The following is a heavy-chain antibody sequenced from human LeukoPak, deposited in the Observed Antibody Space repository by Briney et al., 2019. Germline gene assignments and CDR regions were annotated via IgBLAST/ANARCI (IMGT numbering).Heavy chain of an antibody. V-gene: IGHV3-23*01. CDR2: ISGSGGST. CDR3: AKAAETTVTPFDY. D-gene: IGHD4-17*01. J-gene: IGHJ4*02. CDR1: GFTFGSCW. Sequence: PGGSLRLSCAASGFTFGSCWMNWVRQAPGKGLEWVSAISGSGGSTYYADSVKGRFTISRDNSKNTLYLQMNSLRAEDTAVYYCAKAAETTVTPFDYWGQGTLVTVSS.